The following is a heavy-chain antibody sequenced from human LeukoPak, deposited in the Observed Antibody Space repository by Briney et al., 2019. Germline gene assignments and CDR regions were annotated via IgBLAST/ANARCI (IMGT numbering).Heavy chain of an antibody. J-gene: IGHJ4*02. CDR2: IKQDGSDK. CDR1: GFTFSSYW. D-gene: IGHD1-26*01. Sequence: GALRLSCAASGFTFSSYWMSWVRQAPGKGLEWVANIKQDGSDKYYVDSVKGRFTISRDNAKNSLYLQMNSLRVEDTAVYYCARVSGSYFDAIDYWGQGTLVTVSS. V-gene: IGHV3-7*02. CDR3: ARVSGSYFDAIDY.